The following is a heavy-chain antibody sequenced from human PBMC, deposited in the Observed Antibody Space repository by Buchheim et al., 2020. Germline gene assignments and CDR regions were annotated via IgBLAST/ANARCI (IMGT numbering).Heavy chain of an antibody. CDR2: ITASGGTT. D-gene: IGHD2-21*02. Sequence: EVQLLESGGGLVQPGGSLRLSCVASGFTFSSNTMSWVRQAPGKGLEWVSAITASGGTTSYADSVKGRFTLSRDNSKNTLYLQMDSLRAEDTAIYYCANGAYCGGDCYSYFDYWGQGSL. CDR3: ANGAYCGGDCYSYFDY. V-gene: IGHV3-23*01. J-gene: IGHJ4*02. CDR1: GFTFSSNT.